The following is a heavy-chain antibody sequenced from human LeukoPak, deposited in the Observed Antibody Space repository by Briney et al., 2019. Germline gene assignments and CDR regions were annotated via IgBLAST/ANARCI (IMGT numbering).Heavy chain of an antibody. D-gene: IGHD5-12*01. Sequence: PGGSLRLSCAASGFTVSNNYMSWVRQAPGKGLEWVSVIHSGGTTNYADSVQGRFTISRDNSKTTVYLHINSLRAEDTAVYYCARDSDSGDGPFASWGQGTLVTVFS. V-gene: IGHV3-53*01. CDR2: IHSGGTT. CDR1: GFTVSNNY. J-gene: IGHJ4*02. CDR3: ARDSDSGDGPFAS.